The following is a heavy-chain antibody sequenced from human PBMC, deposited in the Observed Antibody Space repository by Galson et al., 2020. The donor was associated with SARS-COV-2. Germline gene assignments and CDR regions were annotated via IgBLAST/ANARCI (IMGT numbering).Heavy chain of an antibody. J-gene: IGHJ6*03. V-gene: IGHV3-30*01. Sequence: GESLKISCAASGFTFSSYAMHWVRQAPGKGLEWVAVISYDGSNKYYADSVKGRFTISRDNSKNTLYLQMNSLRAEDTAVYYCARDLVDRYDRSILSLWSISDYYYMDVWGEGTTVTVSS. CDR3: ARDLVDRYDRSILSLWSISDYYYMDV. CDR2: ISYDGSNK. D-gene: IGHD3-9*01. CDR1: GFTFSSYA.